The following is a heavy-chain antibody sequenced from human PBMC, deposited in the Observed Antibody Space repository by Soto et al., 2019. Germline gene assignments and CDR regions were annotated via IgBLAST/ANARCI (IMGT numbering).Heavy chain of an antibody. CDR3: ARDGGSSGVDY. J-gene: IGHJ4*02. CDR2: IYSGGTT. V-gene: IGHV3-53*01. Sequence: PGGSLRLSCTASGLTVSSNYMRWVRQAPGKGLEWVSVIYSGGTTYYSDSVKGRFTISRDNSKNTLYLQMNSLRAEDTAVYYCARDGGSSGVDYWGQGTLVTVSS. D-gene: IGHD6-19*01. CDR1: GLTVSSNY.